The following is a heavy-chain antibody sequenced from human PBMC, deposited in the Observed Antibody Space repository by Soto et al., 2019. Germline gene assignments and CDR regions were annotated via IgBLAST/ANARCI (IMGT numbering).Heavy chain of an antibody. D-gene: IGHD3-3*01. CDR1: GFTFSDYS. Sequence: EVQLVESGGGLVKPGESLRLSCVASGFTFSDYSMNWVRQAPGKGLEWVASITSTSSYIYYADSMKGRFTISRDNAKNSAYPQMNSLGPEDTAVYYCAPWVLEWLPHSFDFWGQGTLVTVSS. CDR2: ITSTSSYI. V-gene: IGHV3-21*01. J-gene: IGHJ4*02. CDR3: APWVLEWLPHSFDF.